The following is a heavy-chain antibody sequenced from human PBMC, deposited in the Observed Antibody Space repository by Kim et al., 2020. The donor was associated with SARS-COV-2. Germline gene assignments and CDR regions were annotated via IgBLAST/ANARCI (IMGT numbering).Heavy chain of an antibody. CDR1: GFTVNNNY. CDR2: IHTDNA. J-gene: IGHJ4*02. V-gene: IGHV3-66*02. D-gene: IGHD6-13*01. Sequence: GGSLRLSCAASGFTVNNNYMSWVRQAPGKGLEWVSVIHTDNAYYADSVKGRFIISRDNSKNTLHLQMNSLRREDTALYYCVKNLGSRWYLDSWGQGTLVTVSS. CDR3: VKNLGSRWYLDS.